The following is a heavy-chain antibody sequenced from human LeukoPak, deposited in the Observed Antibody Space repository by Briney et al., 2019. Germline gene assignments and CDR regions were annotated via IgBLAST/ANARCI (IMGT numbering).Heavy chain of an antibody. CDR2: IGDNGGTT. V-gene: IGHV3-64D*06. CDR3: VTQGDGYYSGPFDF. Sequence: GGSLRLSCSASGFTFNTYAMHWVRQAPGKGLEYVSSIGDNGGTTDYADSVKGRFTISRDNSKNTLYLQMSSLRAEDTAVYFCVTQGDGYYSGPFDFWGQGTLVTVSS. CDR1: GFTFNTYA. D-gene: IGHD3-22*01. J-gene: IGHJ4*02.